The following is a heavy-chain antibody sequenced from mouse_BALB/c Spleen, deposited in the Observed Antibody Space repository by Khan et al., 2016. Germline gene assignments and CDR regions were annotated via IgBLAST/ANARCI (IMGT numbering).Heavy chain of an antibody. D-gene: IGHD1-1*01. J-gene: IGHJ4*01. Sequence: EVQLVESGGGLVQPKGSLKLSCAASGFTFNTYAMNWVRQAPGKGLEWVARIRSKSNNYVTYYADSVKDRFTISRGDSQSMLYLQMNNLKTEDTAMYYCVRHVVAKDYAMDYWGQGTSVTVAS. CDR2: IRSKSNNYVT. CDR1: GFTFNTYA. CDR3: VRHVVAKDYAMDY. V-gene: IGHV10-1*02.